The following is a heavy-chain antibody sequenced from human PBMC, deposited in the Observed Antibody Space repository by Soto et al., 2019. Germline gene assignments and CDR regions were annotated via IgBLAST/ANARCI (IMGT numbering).Heavy chain of an antibody. J-gene: IGHJ4*02. D-gene: IGHD3-16*01. V-gene: IGHV3-30-3*01. Sequence: GGSLRLSCAASGFTFSSYAMHWVRQAPGKGLEWVAVISYDGSNKYYADSVKGRFTISRDNSKNTLYLQMNSLRAEDTAVYYCARVPPLLDWGQGTLVTAPQ. CDR2: ISYDGSNK. CDR1: GFTFSSYA. CDR3: ARVPPLLD.